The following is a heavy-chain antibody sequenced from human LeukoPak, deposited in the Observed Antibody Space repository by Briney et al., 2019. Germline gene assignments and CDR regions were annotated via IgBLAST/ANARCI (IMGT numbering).Heavy chain of an antibody. V-gene: IGHV3-74*03. CDR1: GFTFTTYW. CDR3: IRETHVGLHLEY. D-gene: IGHD3-10*02. CDR2: INTDGRVT. J-gene: IGHJ4*02. Sequence: GGSLRLSCAASGFTFTTYWMHWVRQVPGKGLVRVARINTDGRVTTYADSVKGRFTVSRDNAENTLYLQMNDLRPEDTAIYYCIRETHVGLHLEYWGQGTLATVTS.